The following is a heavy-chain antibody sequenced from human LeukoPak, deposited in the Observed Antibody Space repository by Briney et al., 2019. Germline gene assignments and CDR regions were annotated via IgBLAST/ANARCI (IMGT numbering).Heavy chain of an antibody. Sequence: ASVKVSCKASGYTFTGYYMHWVRQAPGQRLEWMGWINAGNGNTKYSQKFQGRVTITRDTSASTAYMELSSLRSEDTAVYYCARVSDYDSSAHDAFDIWGQGTMVTVSS. CDR1: GYTFTGYY. CDR3: ARVSDYDSSAHDAFDI. V-gene: IGHV1-3*01. CDR2: INAGNGNT. J-gene: IGHJ3*02. D-gene: IGHD3-22*01.